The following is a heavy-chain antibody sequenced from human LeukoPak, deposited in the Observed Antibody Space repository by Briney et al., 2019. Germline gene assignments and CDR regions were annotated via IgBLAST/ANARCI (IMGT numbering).Heavy chain of an antibody. CDR2: INAGNDDT. Sequence: ASVKVSCKASGYTLTTYAMHWVRQAPGQRLEWMGWINAGNDDTQYSQEFQGRVTITRDTSASTAYMELSSLRSEDMAVYYCARGFMVRGVYYFDYWGQGTLVTVS. J-gene: IGHJ4*02. CDR3: ARGFMVRGVYYFDY. D-gene: IGHD3-10*01. V-gene: IGHV1-3*03. CDR1: GYTLTTYA.